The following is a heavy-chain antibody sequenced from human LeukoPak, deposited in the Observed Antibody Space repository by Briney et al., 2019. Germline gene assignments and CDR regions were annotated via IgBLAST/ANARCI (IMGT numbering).Heavy chain of an antibody. D-gene: IGHD3-3*01. V-gene: IGHV4-39*07. J-gene: IGHJ6*03. Sequence: PSETLSLTCTVSGASISSSRYYWGWIRQPPGKGLEWIGSIYYSGSTYYNPSLKSRVTISVDTSKNQFSLKLSSVTAADTAVYYCARESHITIFGVVRSYYYYYMDVWGKGTTVTVSS. CDR3: ARESHITIFGVVRSYYYYYMDV. CDR2: IYYSGST. CDR1: GASISSSRYY.